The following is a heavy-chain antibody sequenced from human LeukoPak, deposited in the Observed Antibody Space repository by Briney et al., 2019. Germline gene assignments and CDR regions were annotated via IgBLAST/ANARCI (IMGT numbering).Heavy chain of an antibody. CDR2: MNPNSGNT. J-gene: IGHJ5*02. D-gene: IGHD2-2*01. CDR3: ARTLGDCSSTSCYWYNWFDP. V-gene: IGHV1-8*01. Sequence: ASVKVSCKASGYTFTSYDINWVRQATGQGLEWMGWMNPNSGNTGYAQKFQGRVTMTRNTSISTAYMELSSLRSEDMAVYYCARTLGDCSSTSCYWYNWFDPWGQGTLVTVSS. CDR1: GYTFTSYD.